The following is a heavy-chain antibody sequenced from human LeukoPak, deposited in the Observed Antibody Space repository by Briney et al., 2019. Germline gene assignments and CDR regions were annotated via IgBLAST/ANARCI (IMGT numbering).Heavy chain of an antibody. CDR3: ARERGYCSSTSCYSSPPYLGY. CDR1: GYTFTSYD. J-gene: IGHJ4*02. V-gene: IGHV1-8*01. CDR2: MNPNSGNT. D-gene: IGHD2-2*01. Sequence: WASVKVSCKASGYTFTSYDINWVRQATGQGLEWMGWMNPNSGNTGYAQKFQGRVTMTRNTSISTAYLELSSLRSEDTAVYYCARERGYCSSTSCYSSPPYLGYWGQGTLVTVSS.